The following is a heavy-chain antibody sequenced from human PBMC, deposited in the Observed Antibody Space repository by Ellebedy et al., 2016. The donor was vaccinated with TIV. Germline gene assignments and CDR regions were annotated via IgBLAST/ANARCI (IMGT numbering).Heavy chain of an antibody. CDR3: ATGGSRWLDVFYI. CDR1: GYTFTVYY. V-gene: IGHV1-2*02. J-gene: IGHJ3*02. D-gene: IGHD4-23*01. Sequence: ASVKVSXXASGYTFTVYYIHWVRQAPGQGPEWMGWINPHSGFTNLGQRFQARVTMTRDTSINTAYMELNTLTSDDTAFYYCATGGSRWLDVFYIWGQGTMVTVSS. CDR2: INPHSGFT.